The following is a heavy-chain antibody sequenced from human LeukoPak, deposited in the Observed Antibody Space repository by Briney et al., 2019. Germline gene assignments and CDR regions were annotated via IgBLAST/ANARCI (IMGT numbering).Heavy chain of an antibody. Sequence: GGSLRLFCAASGFTFDDYGMSWVRQAPGKGLEWVSGINWNGGSTGYADSVKGRFTISRDNAKNSLYLQMNSLRAEDTALYYCARDWFYSSSYYFDYWGQGTLVTVSS. CDR2: INWNGGST. J-gene: IGHJ4*02. CDR1: GFTFDDYG. CDR3: ARDWFYSSSYYFDY. D-gene: IGHD6-6*01. V-gene: IGHV3-20*04.